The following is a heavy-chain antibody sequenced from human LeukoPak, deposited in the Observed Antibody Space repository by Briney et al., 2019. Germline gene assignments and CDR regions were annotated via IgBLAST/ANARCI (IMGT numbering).Heavy chain of an antibody. Sequence: PGGSLRLSCAAPGFTFSSYGMHWVRQAPGKGLEWVAVISYDGSNKYYADSVKGRFTISRDNSKNTLYLQMNSLRAEDTAVYYCASSLWFGELLFDIDYWGQGTLVTVSS. D-gene: IGHD3-10*01. CDR2: ISYDGSNK. CDR3: ASSLWFGELLFDIDY. CDR1: GFTFSSYG. J-gene: IGHJ4*02. V-gene: IGHV3-30*03.